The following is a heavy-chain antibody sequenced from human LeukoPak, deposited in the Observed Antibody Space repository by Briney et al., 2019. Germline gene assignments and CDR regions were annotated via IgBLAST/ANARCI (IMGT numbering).Heavy chain of an antibody. CDR1: GYTFTDYY. Sequence: ASVKVSCKASGYTFTDYYIQWVRQAPGQGLERMGWISPSGRGANSAQKFQGRVTMTRDTSISTAYMELSRLTSDDTAVYYCASQAASGYYFEYWGQGSLVTVSS. D-gene: IGHD3-9*01. V-gene: IGHV1-2*02. CDR3: ASQAASGYYFEY. J-gene: IGHJ4*02. CDR2: ISPSGRGA.